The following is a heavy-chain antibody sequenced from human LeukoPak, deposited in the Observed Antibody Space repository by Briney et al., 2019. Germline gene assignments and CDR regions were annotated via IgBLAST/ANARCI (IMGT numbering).Heavy chain of an antibody. D-gene: IGHD2-15*01. Sequence: GGSLRLSCAASGFTFSSYWMHWVRLAPGKGLMWVSRISGDGSVTTCADSVKGRFTISRDNAKNTLYLQMNSLTADDTAVYYCARDNNVVEGARFEYWGQGTLVTVSS. CDR3: ARDNNVVEGARFEY. CDR1: GFTFSSYW. V-gene: IGHV3-74*03. J-gene: IGHJ4*02. CDR2: ISGDGSVT.